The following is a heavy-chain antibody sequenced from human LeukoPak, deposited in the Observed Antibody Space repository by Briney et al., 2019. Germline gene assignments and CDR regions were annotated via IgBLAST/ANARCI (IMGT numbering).Heavy chain of an antibody. CDR3: ARDSYMFGSDY. V-gene: IGHV3-48*03. CDR2: ISNGGGTI. D-gene: IGHD3-10*02. Sequence: GGSLRLSCAASGFTFTSYDFNWVRQAPGKGLEWVSYISNGGGTIYYADSVKGRFTISRDNAKNSVFLQMNTLRAEDTAIYYCARDSYMFGSDYWGQGTLVTVSS. J-gene: IGHJ4*02. CDR1: GFTFTSYD.